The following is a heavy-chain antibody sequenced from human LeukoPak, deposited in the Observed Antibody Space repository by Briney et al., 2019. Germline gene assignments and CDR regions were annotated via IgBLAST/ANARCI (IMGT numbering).Heavy chain of an antibody. CDR3: ARDLRYSSGWFAEYLQH. D-gene: IGHD6-19*01. CDR2: ISYDGGDK. V-gene: IGHV3-30*03. CDR1: GFTFSSYG. J-gene: IGHJ1*01. Sequence: PGGSLRLSCAASGFTFSSYGMHWVRQAPGKGLEWVAVISYDGGDKYYADSVKGRFTISRDNSKNTLYLQMNSLRAEDTAVYYCARDLRYSSGWFAEYLQHWGQGTLVTVSS.